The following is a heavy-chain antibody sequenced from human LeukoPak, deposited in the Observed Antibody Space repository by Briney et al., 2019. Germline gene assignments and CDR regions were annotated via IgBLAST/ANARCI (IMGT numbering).Heavy chain of an antibody. CDR2: TYYRSKWKN. D-gene: IGHD6-19*01. V-gene: IGHV6-1*01. CDR3: TGERGGAEAAFAY. CDR1: GDSVSSNSAC. Sequence: SQTLSLTCVISGDSVSSNSACWNWIRQSPSRGLEWRGRTYYRSKWKNDYAVSVRSRITINPDTSKNQFSLQLNSVTPDDAAVYYCTGERGGAEAAFAYWGQGTLVTVSS. J-gene: IGHJ4*02.